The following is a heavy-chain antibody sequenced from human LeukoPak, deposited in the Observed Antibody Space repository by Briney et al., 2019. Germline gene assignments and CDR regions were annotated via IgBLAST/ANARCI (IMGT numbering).Heavy chain of an antibody. J-gene: IGHJ4*02. CDR1: GFTFSSYA. Sequence: SGGSLRLSCAASGFTFSSYAMSWVRQPPGKGLNWVSSISGSGGNTFYADSVKGRFTISRDNSKNSPYLQMNSLRDEDTAVYYCARDHCSSTSCFPRSPYYFDYWGQGTLVTVSS. CDR3: ARDHCSSTSCFPRSPYYFDY. V-gene: IGHV3-23*01. D-gene: IGHD2-2*01. CDR2: ISGSGGNT.